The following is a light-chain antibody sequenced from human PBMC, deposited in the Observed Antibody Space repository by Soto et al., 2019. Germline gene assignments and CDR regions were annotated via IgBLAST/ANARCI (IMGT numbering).Light chain of an antibody. Sequence: QSALTQPASASGSPGQSITISCTGTSRDVGGYIYVSWYQHHPGKAPKLMIYDVTSRPSGVSYRFSGSKSGNTASLTISGLQAEDEADYYCSSYTTSSSYVFGTGTKVTVL. J-gene: IGLJ1*01. V-gene: IGLV2-14*01. CDR2: DVT. CDR1: SRDVGGYIY. CDR3: SSYTTSSSYV.